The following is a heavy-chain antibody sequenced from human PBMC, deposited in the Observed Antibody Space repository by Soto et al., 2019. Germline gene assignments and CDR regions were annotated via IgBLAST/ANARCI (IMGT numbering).Heavy chain of an antibody. CDR1: GGSISSSNW. CDR2: IYHSGST. Sequence: QVQLQESGPGLVKPSGTLSLTCAVSGGSISSSNWWSWVRQPPGKGLEWIGEIYHSGSTNYNPSLTGRVTISVDKSKSQFSLKLSSVTAADTAVYYCARSLDYSDSSGYSRAFQHWGQGTLVTVSS. CDR3: ARSLDYSDSSGYSRAFQH. V-gene: IGHV4-4*02. J-gene: IGHJ1*01. D-gene: IGHD3-22*01.